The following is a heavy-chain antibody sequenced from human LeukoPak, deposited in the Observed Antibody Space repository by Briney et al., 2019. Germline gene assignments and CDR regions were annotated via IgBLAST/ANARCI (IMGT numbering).Heavy chain of an antibody. V-gene: IGHV3-66*01. CDR1: GFTVSSNY. CDR3: ARDINGAVAGTWAFDI. D-gene: IGHD6-19*01. Sequence: GGSLRLSCAASGFTVSSNYMSWVRQAPGKGLEWVSVIYSGGSTYYADSVKGRFTISRDNSKNTLYLQMNSLRAEDTAVYYCARDINGAVAGTWAFDIWGQGTIVTVSS. CDR2: IYSGGST. J-gene: IGHJ3*02.